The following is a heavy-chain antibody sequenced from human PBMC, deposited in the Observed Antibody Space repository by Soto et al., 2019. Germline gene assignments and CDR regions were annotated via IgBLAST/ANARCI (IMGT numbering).Heavy chain of an antibody. CDR3: ARENYDFWSGYYLDY. J-gene: IGHJ4*02. V-gene: IGHV3-74*01. D-gene: IGHD3-3*01. Sequence: EVQLVESGGGLVQPGGSLRLSCVVSGITFSTYRMHWVRQAPGKGLVWVSHIKSDGTVTHYTDSVRGRFIISRDNAKNTLFLQMNSLRAEDTAVYYCARENYDFWSGYYLDYWDQGTLVTVSS. CDR1: GITFSTYR. CDR2: IKSDGTVT.